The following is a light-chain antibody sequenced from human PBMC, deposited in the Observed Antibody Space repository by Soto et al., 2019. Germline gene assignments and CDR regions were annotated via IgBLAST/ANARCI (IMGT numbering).Light chain of an antibody. J-gene: IGKJ1*01. CDR2: GAS. CDR1: QSVSSSY. V-gene: IGKV3-20*01. Sequence: EIVLTQSPGTLSLSPGERATLSCRASQSVSSSYLAWYQQKPGQAPRLLIYGASSRATGIPDRFSGSGSGTDFTLTISRLEPEDFAIYYCQQYNNWLGTFGRGTKVDIK. CDR3: QQYNNWLGT.